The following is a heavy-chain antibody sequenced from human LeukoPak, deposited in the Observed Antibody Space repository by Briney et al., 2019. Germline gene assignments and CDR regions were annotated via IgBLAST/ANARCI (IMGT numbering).Heavy chain of an antibody. Sequence: GGSLRLSCAASGFTFSSYAMSWVRQAPGKGLEWVSAISGSGGSTYYADSVKGRFTISRDNSKNTLYLQMNSLRAEDTAVYYCAKILGVRNYYYDSSGSYYFDYWGQGTLVTVSS. CDR3: AKILGVRNYYYDSSGSYYFDY. CDR1: GFTFSSYA. D-gene: IGHD3-22*01. J-gene: IGHJ4*02. CDR2: ISGSGGST. V-gene: IGHV3-23*01.